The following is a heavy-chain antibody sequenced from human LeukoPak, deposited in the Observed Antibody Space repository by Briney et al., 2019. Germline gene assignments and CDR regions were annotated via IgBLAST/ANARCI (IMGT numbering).Heavy chain of an antibody. D-gene: IGHD6-19*01. Sequence: SETLSLTCTVSGGSISSNYWSWIRQPPGKGLEWIGYIYYSGSTNYNPSLKSRVTISVDTSKNQFSLKLSSVTAADTAVYYCATTSIAVAGPYYYYYYGMDVWGQGTTVTVSS. V-gene: IGHV4-59*01. CDR1: GGSISSNY. CDR2: IYYSGST. J-gene: IGHJ6*02. CDR3: ATTSIAVAGPYYYYYYGMDV.